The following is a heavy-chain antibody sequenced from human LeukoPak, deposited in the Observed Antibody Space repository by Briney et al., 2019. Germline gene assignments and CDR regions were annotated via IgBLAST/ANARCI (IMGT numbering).Heavy chain of an antibody. Sequence: PSETLSLTCAVYGGSFSGYYWSWIRQPPGKGLEWIGEINHSGSTNYNPSLKSRVTISVDTSKNQFSLKPTSVTAADTAVYYCARRGYNYGYGWFDPWGQGNLVTVSS. V-gene: IGHV4-34*01. CDR1: GGSFSGYY. J-gene: IGHJ5*02. CDR2: INHSGST. D-gene: IGHD5-18*01. CDR3: ARRGYNYGYGWFDP.